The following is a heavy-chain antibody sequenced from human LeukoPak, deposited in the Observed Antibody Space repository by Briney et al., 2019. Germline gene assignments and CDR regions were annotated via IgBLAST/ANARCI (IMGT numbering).Heavy chain of an antibody. V-gene: IGHV3-30*02. CDR3: ARGPSRYYFDY. CDR1: GFIFSSYG. Sequence: GGSLRLSCTASGFIFSSYGMHWVRQAPGKGLEWVAFIRYDGGNKYYADSVKGRFTISEDNSKNTLYLQMNSLRVEDTAVYFCARGPSRYYFDYWGQGTLVTVSS. J-gene: IGHJ4*02. CDR2: IRYDGGNK. D-gene: IGHD2-2*01.